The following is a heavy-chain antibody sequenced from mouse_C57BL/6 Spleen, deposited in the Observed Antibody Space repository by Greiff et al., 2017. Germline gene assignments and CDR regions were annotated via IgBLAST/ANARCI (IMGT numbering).Heavy chain of an antibody. Sequence: QVQLKQPGAELVKPGASVKLSCKASGYTFTSYWMHWVKQRPGRGLEWIGRIDPHSGGTKYNEKFKSKATLTVDKPSSTAYMQLSSLTSEDSAVYYCARLYYDYDGPDYWGQGTTLTVSS. D-gene: IGHD2-4*01. CDR2: IDPHSGGT. J-gene: IGHJ2*01. V-gene: IGHV1-72*01. CDR3: ARLYYDYDGPDY. CDR1: GYTFTSYW.